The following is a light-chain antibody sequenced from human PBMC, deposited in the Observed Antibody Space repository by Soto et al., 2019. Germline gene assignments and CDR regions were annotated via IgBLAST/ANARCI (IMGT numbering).Light chain of an antibody. J-gene: IGKJ2*01. CDR1: QSVSSSY. Sequence: EIVLTQSPGTLSLSPGERATLSCRASQSVSSSYLAWYQQKPGQAPRLLIYGASSRATGIPDRFSGSGSGTAFPLTISRLEPEDFAVYYCQQYGRSPPMYTFGQGTKLQIQ. CDR3: QQYGRSPPMYT. CDR2: GAS. V-gene: IGKV3-20*01.